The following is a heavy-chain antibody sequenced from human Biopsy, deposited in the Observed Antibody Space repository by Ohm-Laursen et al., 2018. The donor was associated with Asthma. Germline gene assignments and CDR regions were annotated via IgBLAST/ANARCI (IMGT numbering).Heavy chain of an antibody. J-gene: IGHJ1*01. CDR2: IKHDGTEK. V-gene: IGHV3-7*01. D-gene: IGHD3-3*02. CDR3: ARTFHFWSPYHAEHYQL. Sequence: SLRLSCAASGFTFGDYWMSWVRQVPGKGLEWVANIKHDGTEKNHVDSLKGRFTISRDNAKNSLYLQINSLRAEGTAVYYCARTFHFWSPYHAEHYQLWGQGTLVTVPS. CDR1: GFTFGDYW.